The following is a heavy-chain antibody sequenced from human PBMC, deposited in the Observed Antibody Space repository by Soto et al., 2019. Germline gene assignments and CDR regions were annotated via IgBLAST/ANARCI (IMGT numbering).Heavy chain of an antibody. D-gene: IGHD4-4*01. CDR3: ASSYSNYALIDYYYYGMDV. V-gene: IGHV1-3*01. CDR2: INAGNGNT. J-gene: IGHJ6*02. Sequence: EASVKVSCTASGYTFTSYAMHWVRQAPGQRLEWMGWINAGNGNTKYSQKFQGRVTITRDTSASTAYMELSSLRSEDTAVYYCASSYSNYALIDYYYYGMDVWGQGTTVTVSS. CDR1: GYTFTSYA.